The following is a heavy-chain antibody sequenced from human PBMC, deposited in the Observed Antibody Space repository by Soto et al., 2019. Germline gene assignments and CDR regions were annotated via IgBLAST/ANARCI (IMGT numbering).Heavy chain of an antibody. V-gene: IGHV1-2*04. CDR3: ARESGGATATLDYYYFYMDV. Sequence: QVQLVQSGAEVRKPGASVTVSCRSSGDSFNDYYIHWVRQAPGQGFEWMGWINPNGGVTKNAQKLQGWVSMTRDTSITTVYMQLSRLRSDDTAVYYCARESGGATATLDYYYFYMDVWGTGTTVTVSS. D-gene: IGHD5-12*01. J-gene: IGHJ6*03. CDR2: INPNGGVT. CDR1: GDSFNDYY.